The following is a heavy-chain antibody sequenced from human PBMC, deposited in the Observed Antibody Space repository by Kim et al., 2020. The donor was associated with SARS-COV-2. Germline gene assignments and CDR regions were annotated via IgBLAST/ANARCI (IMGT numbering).Heavy chain of an antibody. V-gene: IGHV3-21*01. CDR3: ARDKASYSSGWYYRYFDL. CDR1: GFTFSSYS. Sequence: GGSLRLSCAASGFTFSSYSMNWVRQAPGKGLEWVSSISSSSSYIYYADSVKGRFTISRDNAKNSLYLQMNSLRAEDTAVYYCARDKASYSSGWYYRYFDLWGRGTLVTVSS. J-gene: IGHJ2*01. CDR2: ISSSSSYI. D-gene: IGHD6-19*01.